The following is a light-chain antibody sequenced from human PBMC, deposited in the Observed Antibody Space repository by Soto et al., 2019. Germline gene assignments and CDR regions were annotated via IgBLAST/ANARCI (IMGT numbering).Light chain of an antibody. CDR2: KAS. J-gene: IGKJ1*01. CDR1: QSISIW. V-gene: IGKV1-5*03. Sequence: DIQMTQSPSTLSASVGDRVTITCRASQSISIWLAWYQQKPGKAPKLLIYKASSLESGVPSRFSGSGSGTEFTLTISSLQPDDFATYYYQQYNSYSVTFGQGTKVEIK. CDR3: QQYNSYSVT.